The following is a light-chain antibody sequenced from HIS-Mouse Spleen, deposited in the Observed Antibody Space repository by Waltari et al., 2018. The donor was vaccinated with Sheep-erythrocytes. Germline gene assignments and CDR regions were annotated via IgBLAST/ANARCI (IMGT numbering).Light chain of an antibody. V-gene: IGLV2-11*01. CDR1: SSDVVGYNS. Sequence: QSALTQPRSVSGSPGQSVTISCTGTSSDVVGYNSVSWYQQHPGKAPKLMIYDVRKRPSGVPDRFSGSKSGNTASLTISGLQAEDEADYYCAAWDDSLNGYVFGTGTKVTVL. J-gene: IGLJ1*01. CDR3: AAWDDSLNGYV. CDR2: DVR.